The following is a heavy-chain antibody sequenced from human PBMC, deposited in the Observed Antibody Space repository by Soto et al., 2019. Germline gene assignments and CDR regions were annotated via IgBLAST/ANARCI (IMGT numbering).Heavy chain of an antibody. CDR3: ARPINLISMIDPFDV. J-gene: IGHJ3*01. V-gene: IGHV3-30*04. D-gene: IGHD2-21*01. CDR2: ISYQGSTS. Sequence: GGSLRLSCAPAGFTFSDYALQWVPQAPGKGRAWVASISYQGSTSDYADSVKGRFTISRDASKNTLSLQMSGGRVEDTAGYICARPINLISMIDPFDVWRQGKMVT. CDR1: GFTFSDYA.